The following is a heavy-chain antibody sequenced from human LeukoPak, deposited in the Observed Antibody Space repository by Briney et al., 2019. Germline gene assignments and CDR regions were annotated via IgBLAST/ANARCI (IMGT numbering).Heavy chain of an antibody. J-gene: IGHJ4*02. V-gene: IGHV3-7*04. CDR1: GFAFSTYS. CDR2: IKQDGSEK. D-gene: IGHD2/OR15-2a*01. CDR3: ARDPYFSFDY. Sequence: GGSLRLSCAASGFAFSTYSMNWVRQAPGKGLEWVANIKQDGSEKYYVDSAKGRFTISRDNAKNSLYLQMNSLRAEDTAVYYCARDPYFSFDYWGQGTLVTVSS.